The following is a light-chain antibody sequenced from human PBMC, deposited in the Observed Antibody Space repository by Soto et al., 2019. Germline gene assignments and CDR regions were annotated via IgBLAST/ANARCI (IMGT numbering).Light chain of an antibody. CDR2: DAS. Sequence: DIPMTQSPATLSAPVGDRVTITCRASQSISTWLAWYQQKPGKAPKLLIYDASSLQSGVPSRFSGSGSGTEFTLTISSLQPDDFATYYCQQYNSYSSVTFGGGTKVEIK. CDR1: QSISTW. CDR3: QQYNSYSSVT. J-gene: IGKJ4*01. V-gene: IGKV1-5*01.